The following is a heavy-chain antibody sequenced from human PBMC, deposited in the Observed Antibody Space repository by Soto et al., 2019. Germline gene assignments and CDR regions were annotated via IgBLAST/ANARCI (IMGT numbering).Heavy chain of an antibody. V-gene: IGHV3-74*01. CDR2: INLDGSST. CDR3: ARGWGCPDY. J-gene: IGHJ4*02. Sequence: EVQLVESGGGLIQPGGALRLTCTASGFSLSHYWMHWIRQAPGKGLVWVSRINLDGSSTDYAPSVKGRFTISRDNAKNTLYLQMNSLAADDTAVYYCARGWGCPDYWGRGTLVTVSS. CDR1: GFSLSHYW. D-gene: IGHD7-27*01.